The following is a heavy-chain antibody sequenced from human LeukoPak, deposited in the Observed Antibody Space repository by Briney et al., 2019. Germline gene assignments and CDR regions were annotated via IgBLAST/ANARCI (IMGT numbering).Heavy chain of an antibody. CDR2: ISYDGSNK. V-gene: IGHV3-30*03. CDR1: GFTFSSYW. D-gene: IGHD3-10*01. Sequence: GGSLRLSCAASGFTFSSYWMHWVRQAPGKGLEWVAVISYDGSNKYYADSVKGRFTISRDNSKNTLYLQMNSLRAEDTAVYYCASLGDRDYWGQGTLVTVSS. J-gene: IGHJ4*02. CDR3: ASLGDRDY.